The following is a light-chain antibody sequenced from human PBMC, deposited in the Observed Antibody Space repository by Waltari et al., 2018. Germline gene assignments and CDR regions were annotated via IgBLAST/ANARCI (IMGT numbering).Light chain of an antibody. V-gene: IGKV3-20*01. J-gene: IGKJ4*01. Sequence: EIVLTQSPGTLSLFPGERATLSCRASQTVRTTYLAWYQQKPGQAPTLLIYDTSSRATGIPDRFSGSGSGTDFSLTISSLEPEDFAVYYCQQYDISPLTFGGGTKVETK. CDR2: DTS. CDR3: QQYDISPLT. CDR1: QTVRTTY.